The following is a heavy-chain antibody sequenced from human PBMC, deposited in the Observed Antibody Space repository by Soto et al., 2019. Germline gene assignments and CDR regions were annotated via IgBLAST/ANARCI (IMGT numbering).Heavy chain of an antibody. J-gene: IGHJ2*01. D-gene: IGHD6-19*01. V-gene: IGHV3-74*01. Sequence: EVQLVESGGGLVQPGGSLRLSCAASGFTFSSYWMHWVRQAPGKGLVWVSRINSDGSSTSYADSVRGRFTISRDNAKNTLYMQMNSLRAEDTAVYYCARAEAVAENWYFDLWGRGTLGTVSS. CDR2: INSDGSST. CDR1: GFTFSSYW. CDR3: ARAEAVAENWYFDL.